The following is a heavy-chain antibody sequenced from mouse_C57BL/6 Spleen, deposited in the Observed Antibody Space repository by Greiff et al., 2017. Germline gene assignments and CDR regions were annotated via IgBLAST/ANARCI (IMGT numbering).Heavy chain of an antibody. V-gene: IGHV10-3*01. J-gene: IGHJ2*01. CDR2: IRSKSSNYAT. CDR1: GFTFNTYA. CDR3: VRDGTGTSFFDY. D-gene: IGHD4-1*01. Sequence: DVQLVESGGGLVQPKGSLKLSCAASGFTFNTYAMHWVRQAPGKGLEWVARIRSKSSNYATYYADSVKDRFTISRDDSQSMLYLQMNNLKTEDTAMYYCVRDGTGTSFFDYWGQGTTLTVSS.